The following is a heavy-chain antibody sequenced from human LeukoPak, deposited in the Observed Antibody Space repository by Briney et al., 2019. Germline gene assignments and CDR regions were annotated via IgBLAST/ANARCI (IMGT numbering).Heavy chain of an antibody. V-gene: IGHV3-23*01. CDR2: ISGSGGST. CDR1: GFTFSSYA. D-gene: IGHD2-2*01. CDR3: ANHDVVVPAGPDY. Sequence: ESGGSLRLSCAASGFTFSSYAMSWVRQAPGKGLEWVSAISGSGGSTYCADSVKGRFTISRDNSKNTLYLQMNSLRAEDTAVYYCANHDVVVPAGPDYWGQGTLVTVSS. J-gene: IGHJ4*02.